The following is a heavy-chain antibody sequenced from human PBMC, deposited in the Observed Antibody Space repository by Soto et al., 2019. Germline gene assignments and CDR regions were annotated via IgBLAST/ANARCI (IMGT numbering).Heavy chain of an antibody. CDR1: GFTVSSYR. V-gene: IGHV3-7*01. CDR3: AKEGFSPATTYYYYYYGMDV. CDR2: INQDGSEK. Sequence: PGGSLRLSCAASGFTVSSYRMSWVRQIPGKGLEWVADINQDGSEKAYVDSVKGRFTISRDNSKNTLYLQMNSLRAEDTAVYYCAKEGFSPATTYYYYYYGMDVWGQGTTVTVSS. D-gene: IGHD5-12*01. J-gene: IGHJ6*02.